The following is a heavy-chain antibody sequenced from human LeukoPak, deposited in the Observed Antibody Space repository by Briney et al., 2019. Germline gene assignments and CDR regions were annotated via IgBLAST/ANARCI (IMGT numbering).Heavy chain of an antibody. J-gene: IGHJ4*02. Sequence: SETLSLTCTVSGGSISSYYWSWIRQPPGKGLEWIGYIYYSGSTNYNPSLKSRVTISVDTSKNQFSLKMSSVTAADTAVYYCARAYSSSWPFDYWGQGTLVTVSS. CDR3: ARAYSSSWPFDY. D-gene: IGHD6-13*01. CDR2: IYYSGST. V-gene: IGHV4-59*01. CDR1: GGSISSYY.